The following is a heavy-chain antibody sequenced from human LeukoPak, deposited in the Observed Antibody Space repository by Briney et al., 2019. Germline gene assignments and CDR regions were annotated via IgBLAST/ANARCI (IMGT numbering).Heavy chain of an antibody. CDR3: ARVTGYMIEDYFDY. V-gene: IGHV4-39*07. J-gene: IGHJ4*02. CDR1: GGPITTSTYY. CDR2: IYSSGST. Sequence: PSETLSLTCTVSGGPITTSTYYWAWIRQPPGKGLEWIGSIYSSGSTYYNPSLKSRVTISVDTSKDQFSLKLSSVTAADTAVYYCARVTGYMIEDYFDYWGQGTLVTVSS. D-gene: IGHD3-22*01.